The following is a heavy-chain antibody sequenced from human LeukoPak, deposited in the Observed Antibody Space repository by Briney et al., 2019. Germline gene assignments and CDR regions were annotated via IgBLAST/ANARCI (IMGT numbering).Heavy chain of an antibody. J-gene: IGHJ3*02. D-gene: IGHD3-9*01. V-gene: IGHV4-59*01. CDR2: IYYSGST. Sequence: PSETLSLTCTVSGGSISSYYWSWIRQPPGKGLEWIGYIYYSGSTNYNPSLKSRVTISVDTSKNQFSLKLSSVTAAGTAVYYCARSYYDILTGYLEGAFDIWGQGTMVTVSS. CDR3: ARSYYDILTGYLEGAFDI. CDR1: GGSISSYY.